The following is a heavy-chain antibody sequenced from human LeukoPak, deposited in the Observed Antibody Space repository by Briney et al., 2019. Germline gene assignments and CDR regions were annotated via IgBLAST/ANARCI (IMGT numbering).Heavy chain of an antibody. Sequence: GASVKVSCKASGGTFSSYAISWVRQAPGQGLEWMGGIIPIFGTANYAQKFQGRVTITADKSTSTAYMELSSLRSEDTAVYYCAKDGSHRRLQYYYYYMDVWGKGTTVTVS. V-gene: IGHV1-69*06. D-gene: IGHD5-24*01. CDR1: GGTFSSYA. CDR2: IIPIFGTA. CDR3: AKDGSHRRLQYYYYYMDV. J-gene: IGHJ6*03.